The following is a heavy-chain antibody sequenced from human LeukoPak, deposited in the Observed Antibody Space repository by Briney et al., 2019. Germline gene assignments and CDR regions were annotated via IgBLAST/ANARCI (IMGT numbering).Heavy chain of an antibody. V-gene: IGHV3-21*01. Sequence: PGGSLRLSCAASGFTFSSYSMNWVRQAPGKGLEWVSSISSSSSYIYYADSVKGRFTISRDNAKNSLYLQMNSLRAEDTAVYYCARDIGIVATILGGFDYWGQGTLVTVSS. D-gene: IGHD5-12*01. CDR1: GFTFSSYS. CDR2: ISSSSSYI. J-gene: IGHJ4*02. CDR3: ARDIGIVATILGGFDY.